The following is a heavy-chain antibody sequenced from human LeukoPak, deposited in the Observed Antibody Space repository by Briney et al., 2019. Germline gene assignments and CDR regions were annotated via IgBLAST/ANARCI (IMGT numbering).Heavy chain of an antibody. J-gene: IGHJ4*02. V-gene: IGHV3-15*01. Sequence: GGSLRLSCAASGFTFSNAWMSWVRQAPGKGLEWVGRIKSKTDGGTTDYAAPVKGRFTISRDDSKNTLFLQMSSLKTEDTAVYYCTTLPSSYYDILTGYYIPDYWGQGTLVTVSS. D-gene: IGHD3-9*01. CDR2: IKSKTDGGTT. CDR3: TTLPSSYYDILTGYYIPDY. CDR1: GFTFSNAW.